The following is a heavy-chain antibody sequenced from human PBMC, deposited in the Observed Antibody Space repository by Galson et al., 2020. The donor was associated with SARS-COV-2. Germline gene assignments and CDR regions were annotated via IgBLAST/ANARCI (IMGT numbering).Heavy chain of an antibody. V-gene: IGHV3-23*01. CDR3: VKFSPDSWPPPDY. CDR2: ISVTGDKT. Sequence: TGGSLRLSCAASGFMFRNYAMTWVRQAPGKGLEWISAISVTGDKTYYADSVKGRFTTSRDNSRNTLYLQLSSLRADDTAVYYCVKFSPDSWPPPDYWGQGTLVAVSS. D-gene: IGHD2-15*01. J-gene: IGHJ4*02. CDR1: GFMFRNYA.